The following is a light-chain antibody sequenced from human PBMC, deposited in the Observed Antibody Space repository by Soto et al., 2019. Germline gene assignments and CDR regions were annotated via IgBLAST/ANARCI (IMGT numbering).Light chain of an antibody. J-gene: IGKJ5*01. V-gene: IGKV3-11*01. CDR3: QQRSNWPIT. CDR1: QSINIY. Sequence: ENVLTQSPATLSLSPGERATLSCRASQSINIYLAWYQQKPGQAPRLLIYDTSNRATGIPARFSGSGSGTDFTXTISSLEPEDFAVYYCQQRSNWPITFGQGTRLEIK. CDR2: DTS.